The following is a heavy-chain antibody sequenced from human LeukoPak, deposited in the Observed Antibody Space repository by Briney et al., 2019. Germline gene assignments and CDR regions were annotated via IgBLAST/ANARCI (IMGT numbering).Heavy chain of an antibody. J-gene: IGHJ4*02. Sequence: QSGGSLRLSCAASGFTFSSYAMSWVRQAPGKGLEWVSAISGSGGSTYYADSVKGRFTISRDNSENTLYLQMNSLRAEDTAVYYCAKDEQWLQQFDYWGQGTLVTVSS. CDR3: AKDEQWLQQFDY. V-gene: IGHV3-23*01. D-gene: IGHD6-19*01. CDR1: GFTFSSYA. CDR2: ISGSGGST.